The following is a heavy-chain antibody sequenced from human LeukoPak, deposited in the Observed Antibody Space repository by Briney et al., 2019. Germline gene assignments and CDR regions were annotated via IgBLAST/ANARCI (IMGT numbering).Heavy chain of an antibody. Sequence: PSETLSLTCAVYGGSFRGYYWSWIREPPGKGLEWIGEINQSGSTNYNPSLKSRVTISVDTSKNQFSLKLSSVTAADTAVYYCARGWMEIRAFDIWGQGTMVTVSS. CDR2: INQSGST. J-gene: IGHJ3*02. D-gene: IGHD2-2*03. V-gene: IGHV4-34*01. CDR1: GGSFRGYY. CDR3: ARGWMEIRAFDI.